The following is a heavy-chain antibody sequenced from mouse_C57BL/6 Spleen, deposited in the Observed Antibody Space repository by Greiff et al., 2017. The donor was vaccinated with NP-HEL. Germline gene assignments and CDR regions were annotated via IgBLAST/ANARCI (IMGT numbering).Heavy chain of an antibody. CDR1: GYTFTDYN. CDR3: AREALLRPFAY. Sequence: VQLQQSGPELVKPGASVKIPCKASGYTFTDYNMDWVKQSHGKSLEWIGDINPNNGGTIYNQKFKGKATLTVDKSSSTAYMELRSLTSEDTAVYYCAREALLRPFAYWGQGTLVTVSA. D-gene: IGHD1-2*01. CDR2: INPNNGGT. J-gene: IGHJ3*01. V-gene: IGHV1-18*01.